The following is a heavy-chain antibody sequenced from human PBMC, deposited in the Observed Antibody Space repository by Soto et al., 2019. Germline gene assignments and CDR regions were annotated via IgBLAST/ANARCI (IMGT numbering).Heavy chain of an antibody. CDR2: VYYTGTT. CDR1: GGSISSYF. V-gene: IGHV4-59*01. J-gene: IGHJ4*02. D-gene: IGHD6-13*01. CDR3: ARDLAAVPRAFDY. Sequence: SETLSLTCTVSGGSISSYFYIWVRRPPGKGLEWIGSVYYTGTTDYNPSLKSRVTISVDTSKTQFSLNLRSVTAADTAVYYCARDLAAVPRAFDYWGRGTLVTVSS.